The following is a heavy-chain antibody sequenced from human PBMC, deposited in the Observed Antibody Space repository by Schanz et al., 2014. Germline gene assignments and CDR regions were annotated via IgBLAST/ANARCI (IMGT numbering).Heavy chain of an antibody. CDR3: AADLWFGAVWGVW. J-gene: IGHJ4*02. CDR2: ISGRDGST. V-gene: IGHV3-23*04. Sequence: EVQLAESGGGLVQPGGSLRLSCAASGFTFSSYAMTWVRQAPGMGLEWVSAISGRDGSTYYADSVKGRFTISRDNSKNTLYLQMNSLRAEDTAVYYCAADLWFGAVWGVWWGQGTLXTVSS. CDR1: GFTFSSYA. D-gene: IGHD3-10*01.